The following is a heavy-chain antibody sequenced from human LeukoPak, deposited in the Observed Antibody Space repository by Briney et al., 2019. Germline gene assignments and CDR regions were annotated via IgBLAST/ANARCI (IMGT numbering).Heavy chain of an antibody. CDR3: ASSPRITMIVA. J-gene: IGHJ5*02. D-gene: IGHD3-22*01. Sequence: PSETLSLTCAVYGGSFSGYYWSWIRQPPGKGLEWIGEINHSGSTNYNPSLKSRATISVDTSKNQFSLKLSSVTAADTAVYYCASSPRITMIVAWGQGTLVTVSS. V-gene: IGHV4-34*01. CDR2: INHSGST. CDR1: GGSFSGYY.